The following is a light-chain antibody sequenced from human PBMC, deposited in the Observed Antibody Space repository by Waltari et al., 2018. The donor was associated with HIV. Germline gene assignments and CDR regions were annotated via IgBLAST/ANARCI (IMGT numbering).Light chain of an antibody. CDR2: DVT. CDR1: RSDVGGYNY. V-gene: IGLV2-14*03. Sequence: QSALTQPASVSGSPGQSITISCTGTRSDVGGYNYVSWYQQHPGKAPKLIIYDVTVRPSGVSNRFSGSKSGNTASLTISGLQAEDEADYYCVSYTSTIPLGAVFGGGTQLTVL. J-gene: IGLJ7*01. CDR3: VSYTSTIPLGAV.